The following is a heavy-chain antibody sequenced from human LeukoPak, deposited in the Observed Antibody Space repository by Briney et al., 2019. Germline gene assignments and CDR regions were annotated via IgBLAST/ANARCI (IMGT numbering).Heavy chain of an antibody. CDR2: FDPEDGET. J-gene: IGHJ3*02. D-gene: IGHD3-10*01. CDR3: ATVFGSRGVILHDAFDI. V-gene: IGHV1-24*01. CDR1: GYTLTELS. Sequence: ASVKVSCKVSGYTLTELSMHWVRQAPGKGLEWMGGFDPEDGETIYAQKFQGRVTMTEDTSTDTAYMELSSLRSEDTAVYYCATVFGSRGVILHDAFDIWGQGTMVTVSS.